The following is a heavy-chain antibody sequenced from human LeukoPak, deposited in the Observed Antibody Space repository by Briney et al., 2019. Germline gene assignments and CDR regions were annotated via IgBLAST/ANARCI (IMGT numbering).Heavy chain of an antibody. CDR2: ISGSGVST. V-gene: IGHV3-23*01. CDR1: A. D-gene: IGHD3-22*01. Sequence: AMNXVXQAXXXXLXWVSXISGSGVSTSYADSVKGRFTISRDNSKNTLYLQMNSLRAEDTAVYYCAKDSRYYHDSSGYYDYWGQGTLVTVSS. CDR3: AKDSRYYHDSSGYYDY. J-gene: IGHJ4*02.